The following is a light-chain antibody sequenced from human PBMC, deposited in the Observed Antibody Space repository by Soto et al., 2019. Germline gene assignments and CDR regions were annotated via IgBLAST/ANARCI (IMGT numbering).Light chain of an antibody. CDR3: MLSYGAAVV. CDR2: STD. Sequence: QTVVTQEPSLTVSPGGTVTLTCASSTGAVTSAYYPNWFQQKPGQAPRALIYSTDSKHSWTPARFSGSLLGGKAALTLSGVQPEGEADYYCMLSYGAAVVFGGGTKLTVL. CDR1: TGAVTSAYY. J-gene: IGLJ2*01. V-gene: IGLV7-43*01.